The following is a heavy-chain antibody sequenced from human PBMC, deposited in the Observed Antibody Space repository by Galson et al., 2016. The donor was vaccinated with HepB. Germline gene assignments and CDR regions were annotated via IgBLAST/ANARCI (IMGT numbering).Heavy chain of an antibody. CDR3: YSYGY. V-gene: IGHV3-13*01. CDR2: IGTTGDT. Sequence: SLRLSCAASGLSFTKYDMHWVRQATGKGLEWVAAIGTTGDTYYSGSVKGRFTISRDNAKNSFYLQMNSLRAGDTAVYYCYSYGYWGQGTLVTVSS. CDR1: GLSFTKYD. J-gene: IGHJ4*02. D-gene: IGHD4-11*01.